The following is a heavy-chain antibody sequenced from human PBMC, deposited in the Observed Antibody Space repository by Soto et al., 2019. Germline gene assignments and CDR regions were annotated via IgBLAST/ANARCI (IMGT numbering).Heavy chain of an antibody. CDR1: GGTFSSYA. Sequence: QVQLVQSGAEMKKPGSSVKVSCKASGGTFSSYAISWVRQAPGQGLEWMGGIIPIFGTANYAQKFQGRVTITADESTSTAYMELSSLRSEDTAVYYCARVRLQLEWLFGWFDPWGQGTLVTVSS. CDR2: IIPIFGTA. J-gene: IGHJ5*02. D-gene: IGHD3-3*01. V-gene: IGHV1-69*01. CDR3: ARVRLQLEWLFGWFDP.